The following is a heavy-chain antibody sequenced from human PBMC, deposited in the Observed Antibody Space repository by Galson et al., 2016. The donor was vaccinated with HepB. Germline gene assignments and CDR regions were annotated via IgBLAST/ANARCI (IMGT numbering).Heavy chain of an antibody. CDR2: ISAYNGDT. CDR3: ARGTGGKYYYGMDV. CDR1: GYTFTTYG. V-gene: IGHV1-18*04. D-gene: IGHD2-8*02. J-gene: IGHJ6*02. Sequence: SVKVSCKASGYTFTTYGISWVRQAPGQGLEWMGWISAYNGDTNFAQKFQGRLTMTTDTSTSTAYMELRSLRSDDTAVYYCARGTGGKYYYGMDVWGQGTTVTVPS.